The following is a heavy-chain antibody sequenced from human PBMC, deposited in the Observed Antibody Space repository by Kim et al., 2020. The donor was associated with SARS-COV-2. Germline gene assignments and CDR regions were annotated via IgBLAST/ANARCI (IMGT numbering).Heavy chain of an antibody. Sequence: GGSLRLSCAASGFTFSSYAMSWVRQAPGKGLEWVSAISGSGGSTYYADSVKGRFTISRDNSKNTLYLQMNSLRAEDTAVYYCAKGVRVEAAFKASYYFDYWGQGTLVTVSS. V-gene: IGHV3-23*01. CDR1: GFTFSSYA. CDR3: AKGVRVEAAFKASYYFDY. J-gene: IGHJ4*02. D-gene: IGHD1-26*01. CDR2: ISGSGGST.